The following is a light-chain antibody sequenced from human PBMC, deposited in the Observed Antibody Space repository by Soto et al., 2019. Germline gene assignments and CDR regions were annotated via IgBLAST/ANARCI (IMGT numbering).Light chain of an antibody. CDR1: SSDVGSYNY. Sequence: QSALTQPASVSGSPGQSITISCTGTSSDVGSYNYVSWYQQHPGKAPKLMIYEVSNRPSGVSDRFSGSKSGNTASLTISGLQAEDEADYYCSSYISTATRVFGGGTKVTVL. V-gene: IGLV2-14*01. J-gene: IGLJ3*02. CDR2: EVS. CDR3: SSYISTATRV.